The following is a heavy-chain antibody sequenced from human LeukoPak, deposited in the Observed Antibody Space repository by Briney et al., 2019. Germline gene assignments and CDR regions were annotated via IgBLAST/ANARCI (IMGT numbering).Heavy chain of an antibody. V-gene: IGHV3-48*03. CDR1: GFTFSSYA. J-gene: IGHJ6*02. CDR2: ISSSGSTI. Sequence: GGSLRLSCAASGFTFSSYAMSWVRQAPGKGLEWVSYISSSGSTIYYADSVKGRFAISRDNAKNSLYLQMNSLRAEDTAVYYCASSTYYDILTGYSNLYYYYGMDVWGQGTTVTVS. D-gene: IGHD3-9*01. CDR3: ASSTYYDILTGYSNLYYYYGMDV.